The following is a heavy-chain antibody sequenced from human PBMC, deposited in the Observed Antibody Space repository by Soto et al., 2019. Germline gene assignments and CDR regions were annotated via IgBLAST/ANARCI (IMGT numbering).Heavy chain of an antibody. D-gene: IGHD3-10*01. V-gene: IGHV3-48*01. Sequence: EVQLVESGGGLVQPGGSLRLSCAASGFTFSSYSMNWVRQAPAKGLEWVSYISSSSSTIYYADSVKGRFTISRDNAKNSLYLQMNSLRAEDTAVYYCARANYYGSPGDFDYWGQGTLVTVSS. CDR2: ISSSSSTI. CDR3: ARANYYGSPGDFDY. CDR1: GFTFSSYS. J-gene: IGHJ4*02.